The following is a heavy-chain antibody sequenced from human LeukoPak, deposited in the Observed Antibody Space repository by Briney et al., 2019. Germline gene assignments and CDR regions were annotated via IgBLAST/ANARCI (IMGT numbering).Heavy chain of an antibody. J-gene: IGHJ4*02. Sequence: GWSLRLSCAASGFTLSNAWMSWVRQAPGKGLEWVGRIKSKTGGGTTDYAVRVRGRFTLSRDYSKNTLYLQMNSLKTEDTAVYYCTTDPRTGYSSGWYEDYFDYWGQGTLVTVSS. CDR1: GFTLSNAW. CDR3: TTDPRTGYSSGWYEDYFDY. CDR2: IKSKTGGGTT. D-gene: IGHD6-19*01. V-gene: IGHV3-15*01.